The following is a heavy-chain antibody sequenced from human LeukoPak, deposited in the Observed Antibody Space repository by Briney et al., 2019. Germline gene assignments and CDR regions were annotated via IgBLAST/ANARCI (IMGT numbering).Heavy chain of an antibody. CDR2: IYYSGST. D-gene: IGHD6-13*01. Sequence: SETLSLTCTVSGGSISSYYWSWLRQPPGKGLEWLGYIYYSGSTNYNPSLKSRVTISVDTSKNQFSLKLSSVTAADTAVYYCAREKGPAAGFDDAFDIWGQGTMVTVSS. CDR3: AREKGPAAGFDDAFDI. V-gene: IGHV4-59*01. J-gene: IGHJ3*02. CDR1: GGSISSYY.